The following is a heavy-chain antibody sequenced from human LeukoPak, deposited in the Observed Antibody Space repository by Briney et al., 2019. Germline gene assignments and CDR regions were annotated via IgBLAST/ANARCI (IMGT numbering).Heavy chain of an antibody. CDR2: ISAYNGNT. CDR1: GYAFTSYG. Sequence: ASVKVSCMASGYAFTSYGISWVRPAPGQGLEWMGWISAYNGNTNYAQKLQGRVTMTTDTSTSTAYMELRSLRSDDTAVYYCARDLPLTYYDFWSGYYYYYYGMDVWGQGTTVTVSS. J-gene: IGHJ6*02. CDR3: ARDLPLTYYDFWSGYYYYYYGMDV. D-gene: IGHD3-3*01. V-gene: IGHV1-18*01.